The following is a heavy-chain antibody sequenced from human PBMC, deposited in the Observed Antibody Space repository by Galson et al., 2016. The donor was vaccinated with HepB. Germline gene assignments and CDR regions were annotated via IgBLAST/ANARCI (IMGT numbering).Heavy chain of an antibody. CDR3: ARGGFTIYGEGFDP. D-gene: IGHD3-3*01. CDR2: ISHDGNKK. Sequence: SLRLSCAASGSTFSGYGMNWVRQAPGKGLEWVALISHDGNKKYYAESVRGRFSVSRDNSNSTLYLLMDSLRAEDTAIYYCARGGFTIYGEGFDPWGQGTLVTVSS. V-gene: IGHV3-30*03. J-gene: IGHJ5*02. CDR1: GSTFSGYG.